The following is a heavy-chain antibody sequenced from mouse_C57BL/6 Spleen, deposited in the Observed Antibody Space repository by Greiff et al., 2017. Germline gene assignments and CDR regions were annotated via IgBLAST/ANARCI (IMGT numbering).Heavy chain of an antibody. D-gene: IGHD4-1*01. J-gene: IGHJ2*01. V-gene: IGHV7-3*01. CDR2: IRNKANGYTT. CDR3: ARYPGPLDY. CDR1: GFTFTDYY. Sequence: EVNVVESGGGLVQPGGSLSLSCAASGFTFTDYYMSWVRQPPGKALEWLGFIRNKANGYTTEYSASVKGRFTISRDNSQSILYLQMNALRAEDSATYYCARYPGPLDYWGQGTTLTVSS.